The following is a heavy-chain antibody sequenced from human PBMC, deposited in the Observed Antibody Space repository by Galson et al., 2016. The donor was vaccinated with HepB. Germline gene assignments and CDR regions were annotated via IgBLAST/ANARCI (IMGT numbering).Heavy chain of an antibody. V-gene: IGHV2-70*01. J-gene: IGHJ6*02. D-gene: IGHD6-6*01. CDR3: ARILRIPVRRGENYHYAMDV. CDR2: IYWNDDK. Sequence: PALVKPTQTLTLTCTFSGFSLSTSRAGVGWIRQSPGKALEWLAVIYWNDDKYYNPSLNTRLAISKDTSKNQVVLRMTNMDPVDTATYYCARILRIPVRRGENYHYAMDVWGQGTTVTVSS. CDR1: GFSLSTSRAG.